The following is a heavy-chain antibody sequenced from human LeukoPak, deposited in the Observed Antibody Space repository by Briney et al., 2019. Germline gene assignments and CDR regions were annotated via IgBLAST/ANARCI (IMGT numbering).Heavy chain of an antibody. CDR2: IYYSGST. J-gene: IGHJ4*02. D-gene: IGHD2-2*03. Sequence: SETLSLTCTVSGGSISSYYWSWTRQPPGKGLEWIGYIYYSGSTNHNPSLKTRVTISVHTSKNQFSLKPSSVTAADTAVYYCAMERRGYWSDYWGQGTLVTVSS. CDR1: GGSISSYY. V-gene: IGHV4-59*01. CDR3: AMERRGYWSDY.